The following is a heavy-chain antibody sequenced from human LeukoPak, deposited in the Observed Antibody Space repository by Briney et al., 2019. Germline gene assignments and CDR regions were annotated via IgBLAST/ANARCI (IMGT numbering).Heavy chain of an antibody. CDR1: GGSISSSNW. CDR3: ARVVPAALMLWGRYNWFDP. J-gene: IGHJ5*02. CDR2: IYHSGST. Sequence: SETLSLTCAVSGGSISSSNWWSWVRQPPGKGLEWIGEIYHSGSTNYNPSLKSRVTISVDKSKNQFSLKLSSVTAADTAVYYCARVVPAALMLWGRYNWFDPWGQGTLVTVSS. V-gene: IGHV4-4*02. D-gene: IGHD2-2*01.